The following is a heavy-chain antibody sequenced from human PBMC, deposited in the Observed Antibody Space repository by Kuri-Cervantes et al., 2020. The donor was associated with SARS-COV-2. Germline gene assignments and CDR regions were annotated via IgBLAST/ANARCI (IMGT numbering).Heavy chain of an antibody. J-gene: IGHJ4*02. V-gene: IGHV3-21*06. Sequence: GESLKISCVGSGFIFSTYAMNWVRQAPGKGLEWVSSISRNGGYNNADSVKGRFIISRDNAKNSLYLQMNSLRAEDTAVYYCASAQLADYWGQGTLVTVSS. CDR2: ISRNGGY. D-gene: IGHD6-13*01. CDR1: GFIFSTYA. CDR3: ASAQLADY.